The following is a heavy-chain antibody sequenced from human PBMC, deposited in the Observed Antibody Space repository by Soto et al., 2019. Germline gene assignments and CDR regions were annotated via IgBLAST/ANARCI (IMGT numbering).Heavy chain of an antibody. CDR1: GGSFSGYY. D-gene: IGHD3-10*01. CDR2: INHSGST. V-gene: IGHV4-34*01. Sequence: QVQLQQWGAGLLKPSETLSLTCAVYGGSFSGYYWSWIRQPPGKGLEWIGEINHSGSTNYNPSLKRRVTISVDTSKNQFSLKLSSVTAADTAVYYCARGDSDYYGSGSYYLDWSQGTLVTVSS. CDR3: ARGDSDYYGSGSYYLD. J-gene: IGHJ4*02.